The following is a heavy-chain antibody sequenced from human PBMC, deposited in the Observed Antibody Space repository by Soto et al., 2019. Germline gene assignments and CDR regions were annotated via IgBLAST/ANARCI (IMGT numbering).Heavy chain of an antibody. Sequence: ASETLSLTCTVSGGSISSYYWIWIRQPPGKGLEWIGYIYYSGSTNYNPSLKSRVTISVDTSKNQFSLKLSSVTAADTAVYYCASLPTTDFDYWGQGTLVTVSS. J-gene: IGHJ4*02. D-gene: IGHD4-4*01. CDR2: IYYSGST. CDR3: ASLPTTDFDY. V-gene: IGHV4-59*01. CDR1: GGSISSYY.